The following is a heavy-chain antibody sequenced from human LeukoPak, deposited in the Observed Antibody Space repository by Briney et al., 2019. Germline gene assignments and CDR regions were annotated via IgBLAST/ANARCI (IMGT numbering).Heavy chain of an antibody. Sequence: PGGSLRLSCAASGFTFRSYAMNWVRQAPGKGLEWVSAISANGGTTYYADSVKGRFTISRDNSKNTLYLQMDSLRAEDTAVYYCAKPTGYSNGWYMSFDYWGQGALVTVSS. CDR1: GFTFRSYA. D-gene: IGHD6-19*01. CDR3: AKPTGYSNGWYMSFDY. V-gene: IGHV3-23*01. CDR2: ISANGGTT. J-gene: IGHJ4*02.